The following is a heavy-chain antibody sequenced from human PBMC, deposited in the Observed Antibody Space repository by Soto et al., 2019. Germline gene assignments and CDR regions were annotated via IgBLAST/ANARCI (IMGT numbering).Heavy chain of an antibody. CDR1: GGSISSSNW. J-gene: IGHJ6*02. D-gene: IGHD2-2*01. CDR3: ARGRIVVVPAAIVYYYGMDV. V-gene: IGHV4-4*02. CDR2: IYHSGST. Sequence: QVQLQESGPGLVKPSGTLSLTCAVSGGSISSSNWWSWVRQPPGKGLEWIGEIYHSGSTNYNPSLKRRVTISVDKSKNQFSLKLSSVTAADTAVYYCARGRIVVVPAAIVYYYGMDVWGQGTTVTVSS.